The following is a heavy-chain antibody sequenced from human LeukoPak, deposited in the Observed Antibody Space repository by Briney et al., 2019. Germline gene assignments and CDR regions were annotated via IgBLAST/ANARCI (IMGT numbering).Heavy chain of an antibody. Sequence: PGGSLRLSCVASGFSFSAYWMHWIRQVPGKGLVWVSRIHSDGSIANYADSVKGRFTISRDNSKNTLYLQMNSLRAEDTAVYYCAKDLVGPGWFDPWGQGTLVTVSS. D-gene: IGHD1-26*01. CDR3: AKDLVGPGWFDP. J-gene: IGHJ5*02. V-gene: IGHV3-74*01. CDR2: IHSDGSIA. CDR1: GFSFSAYW.